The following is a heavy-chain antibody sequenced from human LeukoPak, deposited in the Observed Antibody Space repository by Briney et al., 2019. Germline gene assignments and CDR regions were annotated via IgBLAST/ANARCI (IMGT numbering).Heavy chain of an antibody. CDR3: ARDFRGGTGGLDY. V-gene: IGHV4-30-4*01. CDR1: GGSISSADHY. CDR2: IHYSGST. Sequence: SETLSLTCTVSGGSISSADHYWSWIRQPPGKGPEWIGYIHYSGSTYYNASLQSRVIISVDTSKNQFSLKLNSVTAADTAVYYCARDFRGGTGGLDYWGQGTLVTVSS. D-gene: IGHD3/OR15-3a*01. J-gene: IGHJ4*02.